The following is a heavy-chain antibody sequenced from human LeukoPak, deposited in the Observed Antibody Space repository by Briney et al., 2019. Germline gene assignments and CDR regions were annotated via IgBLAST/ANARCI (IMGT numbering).Heavy chain of an antibody. V-gene: IGHV3-30*18. D-gene: IGHD5-12*01. Sequence: PGRSLRLSCAASGFTFSSYVMHWVRQAPGKGLEWVAVISYDGSNKYYADSVKGRFTISRDNSKNTLYLQMNSLRAEDTAVYYCAKDNVGYYSSAFDIWGQGTMVTVSS. J-gene: IGHJ3*02. CDR3: AKDNVGYYSSAFDI. CDR2: ISYDGSNK. CDR1: GFTFSSYV.